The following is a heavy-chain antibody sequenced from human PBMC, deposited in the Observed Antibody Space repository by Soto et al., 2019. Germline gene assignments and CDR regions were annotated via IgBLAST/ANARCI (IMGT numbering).Heavy chain of an antibody. CDR2: INAGNGNT. Sequence: QVQLVQSGAEVKKPGASVKVSCKASGYTFTSYAMHWVRQAPGQRLEWMGWINAGNGNTKYSQKFQGRVTITRDTSASTAYMELSSLRSEDTAVYYCARDPTLLLHPDIVVVPAAMDYWGQGTLVTVSS. V-gene: IGHV1-3*01. CDR3: ARDPTLLLHPDIVVVPAAMDY. CDR1: GYTFTSYA. D-gene: IGHD2-2*01. J-gene: IGHJ4*02.